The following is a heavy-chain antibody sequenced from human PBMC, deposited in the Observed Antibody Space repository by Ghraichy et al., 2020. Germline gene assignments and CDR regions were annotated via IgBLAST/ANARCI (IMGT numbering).Heavy chain of an antibody. J-gene: IGHJ3*02. V-gene: IGHV3-15*01. CDR1: GFTFSNAW. D-gene: IGHD2-8*02. CDR3: TTELVALDAFDI. Sequence: GESLNISCAASGFTFSNAWMSWVRQAPGKGLEWVGRIKSKTDGGTTDYAAPVKGRFTISRDDSKNTLYLQMNSLKTEDTAVYYCTTELVALDAFDIWGQGTMVTVSS. CDR2: IKSKTDGGTT.